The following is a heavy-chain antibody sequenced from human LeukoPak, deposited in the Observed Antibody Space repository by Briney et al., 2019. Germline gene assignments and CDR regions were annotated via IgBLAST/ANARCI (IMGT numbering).Heavy chain of an antibody. D-gene: IGHD4-23*01. CDR1: GGPISSYY. V-gene: IGHV4-4*09. Sequence: SETLSLTCTVSGGPISSYYWSWIRQPPGKGLEWIGYIYTSGSTNYNPSLKSRVTISVDTSKNQFSLKLTSVTAADTAVYYCARRGGDYWGQGILVTVSS. CDR2: IYTSGST. CDR3: ARRGGDY. J-gene: IGHJ4*02.